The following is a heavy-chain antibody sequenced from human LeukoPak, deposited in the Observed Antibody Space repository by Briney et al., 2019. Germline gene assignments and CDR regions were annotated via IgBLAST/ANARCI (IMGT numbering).Heavy chain of an antibody. D-gene: IGHD3-10*01. J-gene: IGHJ3*02. CDR1: EFTFSSYW. CDR3: ARDFGELLNPLDAFDI. CDR2: INSDGSST. V-gene: IGHV3-74*01. Sequence: GGSLRLSCAASEFTFSSYWMHWVRQVPGKGLVWVSHINSDGSSTSYADSVKGRFTISRDNAKNTLYLQMNSLRAEDTAVYYCARDFGELLNPLDAFDIWGQGTMVTVSS.